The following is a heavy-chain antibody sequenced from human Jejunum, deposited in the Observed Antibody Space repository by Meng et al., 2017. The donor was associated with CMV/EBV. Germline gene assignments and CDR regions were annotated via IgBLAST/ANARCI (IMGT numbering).Heavy chain of an antibody. CDR3: ARGDYYDSSGLDY. J-gene: IGHJ4*02. CDR1: GGSISSGDYY. Sequence: QVRLQGSGPGLVKPSQTRSLTGTVSGGSISSGDYYWSWIRQPPGKGLEWIGCIYYSGSTYYNPSLKGRVTISVDTSKNQFSLNLSSVTAADTAVYYCARGDYYDSSGLDYWGQGTLVTVSS. D-gene: IGHD3-22*01. CDR2: IYYSGST. V-gene: IGHV4-30-4*01.